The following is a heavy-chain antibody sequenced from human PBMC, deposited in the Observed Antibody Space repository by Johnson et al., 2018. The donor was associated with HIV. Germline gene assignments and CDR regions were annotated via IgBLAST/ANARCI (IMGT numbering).Heavy chain of an antibody. CDR3: TRVSSTSWALDI. J-gene: IGHJ3*02. CDR2: IYSGGDP. Sequence: VLLVESGGGLVQPGGSLRLSCAASGFIVRSNYMNWVRQAPGKGLEWVSVIYSGGDPYYSDSVMGRFTISRDTSKNTLYLKMNSLRGDDTAVYYCTRVSSTSWALDIWGQGTLVTVSS. D-gene: IGHD2-15*01. CDR1: GFIVRSNY. V-gene: IGHV3-66*01.